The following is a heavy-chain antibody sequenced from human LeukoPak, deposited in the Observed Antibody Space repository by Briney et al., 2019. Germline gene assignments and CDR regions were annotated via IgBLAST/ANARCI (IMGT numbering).Heavy chain of an antibody. D-gene: IGHD3-22*01. CDR3: ARSYYDSSGYYYAGYAFDI. Sequence: SVKVSCKASGGTFSSYAISWVRQAPGQGLEWMGGIIPIFGTANYAQKFQGRVTITADESTSTAYMELSSLRSEDTAVYYCARSYYDSSGYYYAGYAFDIWAKGQWSPSLQ. V-gene: IGHV1-69*13. CDR1: GGTFSSYA. J-gene: IGHJ3*02. CDR2: IIPIFGTA.